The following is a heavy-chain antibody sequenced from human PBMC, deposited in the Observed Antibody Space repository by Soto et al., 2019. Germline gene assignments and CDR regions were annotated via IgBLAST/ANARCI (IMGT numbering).Heavy chain of an antibody. CDR2: IIPIFGIA. CDR3: ARERDSSGYYSVAFEI. V-gene: IGHV1-69*13. J-gene: IGHJ3*02. Sequence: SVKVSCKASGGTFSSYAISWVRQAPGQGRAWMGGIIPIFGIANHAQKFQGRVTITADESTSTAYMELSGLRSEDTAVYYRARERDSSGYYSVAFEIWGEGTTVTVAS. CDR1: GGTFSSYA. D-gene: IGHD3-22*01.